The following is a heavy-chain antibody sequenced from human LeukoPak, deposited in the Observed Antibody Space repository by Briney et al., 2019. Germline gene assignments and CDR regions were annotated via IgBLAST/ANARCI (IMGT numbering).Heavy chain of an antibody. Sequence: GGSLRLSCAASGFTVSSNYMSWVRQAPGKGLEWVSVIYSGGSTYYADSVKGRFTISRDNSKNTLYLQMNGLRAEDTAVYYCASREDYGDYSYWGQGTLVTVSS. D-gene: IGHD4-17*01. CDR2: IYSGGST. CDR1: GFTVSSNY. J-gene: IGHJ4*02. CDR3: ASREDYGDYSY. V-gene: IGHV3-53*01.